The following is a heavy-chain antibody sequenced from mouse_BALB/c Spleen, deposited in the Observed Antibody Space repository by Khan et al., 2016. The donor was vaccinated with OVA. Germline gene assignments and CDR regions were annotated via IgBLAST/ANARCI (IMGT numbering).Heavy chain of an antibody. CDR2: IAPFSGGT. V-gene: IGHV1S135*01. CDR1: GYSFTPYY. CDR3: TNYGNVDGLAY. J-gene: IGHJ3*01. Sequence: EVELVESGPELMKPGTSVKISCKASGYSFTPYYIHWVIQPHGKSLEWIGYIAPFSGGTTYNQKFKGNATFTFDKSSSTAYIHFSTLESEVSACYCCTNYGNVDGLAYWGQGTLVTVSA. D-gene: IGHD2-1*01.